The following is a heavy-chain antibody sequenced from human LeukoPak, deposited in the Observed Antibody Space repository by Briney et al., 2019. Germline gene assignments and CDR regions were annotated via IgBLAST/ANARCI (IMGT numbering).Heavy chain of an antibody. D-gene: IGHD3-3*01. CDR2: INPSGGST. Sequence: ASVKVSCKASGYTFTSYYMHWVRQAPGQGLEWMGIINPSGGSTSYAQKFQGRVTMTDDTSTDTAYMELSSLRFEDTGVYYCATEARGDFWNGYYYYYMDVWGEGTMVTVSS. CDR1: GYTFTSYY. V-gene: IGHV1-46*01. J-gene: IGHJ6*03. CDR3: ATEARGDFWNGYYYYYMDV.